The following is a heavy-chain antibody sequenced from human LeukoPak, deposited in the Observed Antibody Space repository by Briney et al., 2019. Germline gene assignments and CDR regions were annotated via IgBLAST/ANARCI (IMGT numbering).Heavy chain of an antibody. V-gene: IGHV4-59*01. CDR2: IYYSGST. Sequence: SETLSLTCTVSGGSISSYYWSWIRQPPGKGLEWIGYIYYSGSTNYNPSLKSRVTILVDTSKNQFSLKLSSVTAADTAVYYRATCPTGNWYFDLWGRGTLVTVSS. J-gene: IGHJ2*01. CDR3: ATCPTGNWYFDL. CDR1: GGSISSYY. D-gene: IGHD7-27*01.